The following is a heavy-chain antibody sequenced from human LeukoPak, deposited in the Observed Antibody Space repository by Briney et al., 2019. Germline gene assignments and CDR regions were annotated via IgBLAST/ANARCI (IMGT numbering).Heavy chain of an antibody. Sequence: GGSLRLSCAASGFTFSSYDMSWVRQAPGKGPEWVSGISGSGGTTYYADSVKGRFTISRDNSKNTLYLQMNSLRAEDTAVYYCAHGAMYQLDYWGQGTLVTVSS. D-gene: IGHD2-2*01. CDR3: AHGAMYQLDY. CDR2: ISGSGGTT. J-gene: IGHJ4*02. CDR1: GFTFSSYD. V-gene: IGHV3-23*01.